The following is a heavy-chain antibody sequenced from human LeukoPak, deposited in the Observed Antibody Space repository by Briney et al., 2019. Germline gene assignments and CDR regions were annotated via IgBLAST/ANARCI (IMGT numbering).Heavy chain of an antibody. V-gene: IGHV3-74*01. D-gene: IGHD6-6*01. CDR3: AKGISKQLVSYYYYGMDV. Sequence: GGSLRLSCAASGFTFDDYAMHWVRQAPGKGLVWVSRINSDGSSTSYADSVKGRFTISRDNAKNSLYLPMNSLRAEDTALYYCAKGISKQLVSYYYYGMDVWGQGTTVTVSS. J-gene: IGHJ6*02. CDR1: GFTFDDYA. CDR2: INSDGSST.